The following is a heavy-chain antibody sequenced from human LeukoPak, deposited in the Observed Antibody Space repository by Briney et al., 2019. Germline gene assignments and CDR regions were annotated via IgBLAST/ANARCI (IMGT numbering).Heavy chain of an antibody. CDR3: ARGGDIVGANRSGFDI. D-gene: IGHD1-26*01. J-gene: IGHJ3*02. V-gene: IGHV3-30*03. CDR1: GFTFSTFG. Sequence: PGRSLRLSCAASGFTFSTFGMHWVRQAPGKGLEWVAFISYIGGNKYYADSVKGRFIISRDNSKNTLYLQMNSLRGEDTAVYFCARGGDIVGANRSGFDIWGQGTMVTVSS. CDR2: ISYIGGNK.